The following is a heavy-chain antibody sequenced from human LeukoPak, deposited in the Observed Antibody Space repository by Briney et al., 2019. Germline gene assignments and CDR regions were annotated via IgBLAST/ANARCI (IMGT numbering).Heavy chain of an antibody. J-gene: IGHJ4*02. CDR3: ASSRRVSSSWCDY. CDR2: ISSSSSTI. CDR1: GFTFSSYS. V-gene: IGHV3-48*01. D-gene: IGHD6-13*01. Sequence: PGGSLRLSCAASGFTFSSYSMNWVRQAPGKGLEWVSYISSSSSTIYYADSVKGRFTISRDNAKNTLYLQMNSLRAEDTAVYYCASSRRVSSSWCDYWGQGTLVTVSS.